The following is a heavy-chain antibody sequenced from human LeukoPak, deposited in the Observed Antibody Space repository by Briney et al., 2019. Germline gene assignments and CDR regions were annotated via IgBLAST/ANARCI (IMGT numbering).Heavy chain of an antibody. D-gene: IGHD6-6*01. CDR3: ARGEYSSSYYYYYYMDV. CDR2: IYYSGRT. J-gene: IGHJ6*03. CDR1: GGSIRSYY. Sequence: SETLSLTCTVSGGSIRSYYWSWIRQPPGKGLEWIGYIYYSGRTNYNPSLKSRVTISADTSKNQFSLKLSSVTAADTAVYYCARGEYSSSYYYYYYMDVWAKGTTVTVSS. V-gene: IGHV4-59*01.